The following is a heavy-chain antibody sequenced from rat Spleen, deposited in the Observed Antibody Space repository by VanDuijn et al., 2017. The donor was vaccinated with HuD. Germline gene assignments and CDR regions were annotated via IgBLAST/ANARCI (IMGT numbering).Heavy chain of an antibody. D-gene: IGHD5-1*01. J-gene: IGHJ4*01. V-gene: IGHV3-3*01. CDR1: GHSISSSYR. CDR3: ARENWELEGVMDA. Sequence: EVQLQESGPGLVKPSQSLSLTCSVTGHSISSSYRWNWIRKFPGNKLEWMGYVNSAGSTNYNPSLKSRISITRDTSKNQFFLQLNSVTTEDTATCYCARENWELEGVMDAWGQGASVTVSS. CDR2: VNSAGST.